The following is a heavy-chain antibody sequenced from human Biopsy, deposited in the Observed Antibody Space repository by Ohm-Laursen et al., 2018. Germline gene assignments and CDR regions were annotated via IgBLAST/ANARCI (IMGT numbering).Heavy chain of an antibody. D-gene: IGHD4-11*01. Sequence: SLRLSCAASGFTFTIYAMHWVRQAPGKGLEWVAVISYDGTGEYYADSLQGRFIISRDNPKNTVDLQMNSLRAEDTAVYFCARDGKRWDYSTFFSWHFDLWGRGTLVTVSS. CDR2: ISYDGTGE. V-gene: IGHV3-30*03. CDR1: GFTFTIYA. CDR3: ARDGKRWDYSTFFSWHFDL. J-gene: IGHJ2*01.